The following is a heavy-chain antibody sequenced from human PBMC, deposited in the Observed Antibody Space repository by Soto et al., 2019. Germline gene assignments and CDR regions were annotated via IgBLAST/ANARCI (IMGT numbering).Heavy chain of an antibody. V-gene: IGHV4-39*01. D-gene: IGHD3-16*02. J-gene: IGHJ4*02. CDR1: GGSISSSSYY. Sequence: PSETLSLTCTVSGGSISSSSYYWGWIRQPPGKGLEWIGSIYYSGSTYYNPSLKSRVTISVDTSKNQFSLKLSSVTAADTAVYYCARLGYDYIWGSYRYRPNFDYWGQGTLVTVSS. CDR2: IYYSGST. CDR3: ARLGYDYIWGSYRYRPNFDY.